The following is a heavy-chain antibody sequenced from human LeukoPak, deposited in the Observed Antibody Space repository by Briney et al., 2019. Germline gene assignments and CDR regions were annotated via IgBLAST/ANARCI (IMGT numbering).Heavy chain of an antibody. Sequence: PSETLSLTCTVSGGSISSYYWSWIRQPPGKGLEWIGYIYYSGSTNYNPSLKSRVTISVDTSKNQFSLKLSSVTAADTAIYYCARDLRDGVVAATYWFDPWGQGTLVTVSS. CDR3: ARDLRDGVVAATYWFDP. CDR2: IYYSGST. D-gene: IGHD2-15*01. CDR1: GGSISSYY. J-gene: IGHJ5*02. V-gene: IGHV4-59*01.